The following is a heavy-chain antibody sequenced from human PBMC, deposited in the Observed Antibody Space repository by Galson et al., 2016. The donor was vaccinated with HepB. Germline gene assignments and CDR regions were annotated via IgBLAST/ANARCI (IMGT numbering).Heavy chain of an antibody. CDR1: GFPFSAYY. Sequence: SLRLSCAASGFPFSAYYMSWIRQAPGKGLEWVSYISGVGDTQFYADSVKGRFTISRDNSEKSLFLQMSGLRADDTAVYYCARLGQWVDDYGDYWGQGTLVTVSS. V-gene: IGHV3-11*01. CDR2: ISGVGDTQ. CDR3: ARLGQWVDDYGDY. J-gene: IGHJ4*01. D-gene: IGHD5-12*01.